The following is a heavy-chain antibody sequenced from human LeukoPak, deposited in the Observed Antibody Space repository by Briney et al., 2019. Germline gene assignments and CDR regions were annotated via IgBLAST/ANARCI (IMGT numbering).Heavy chain of an antibody. D-gene: IGHD2/OR15-2a*01. J-gene: IGHJ4*02. CDR3: AKPTWPYYFDY. V-gene: IGHV3-30*02. CDR1: GFTFSSYG. Sequence: VGSLRLSCAASGFTFSSYGMHWVRQAPGKGLEWVAFIRYDGSNKYYADSVKGRFTISRDNSKNTLYLQMNSLRAEDTAVYYCAKPTWPYYFDYWGQGTLVTVSS. CDR2: IRYDGSNK.